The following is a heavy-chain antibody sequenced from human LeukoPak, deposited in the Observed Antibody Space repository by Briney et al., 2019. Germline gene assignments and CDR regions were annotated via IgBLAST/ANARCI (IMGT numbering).Heavy chain of an antibody. V-gene: IGHV4-39*01. CDR1: GGSISSSSYY. CDR2: IYYSGST. CDR3: ARRRGGSVAGWPLYFDH. Sequence: PSETLSLTCTVSGGSISSSSYYWGWIRQPPGKGLEWIGSIYYSGSTYYNPSLKSRVTISVDTSKNQFSLKLSSVTAADTAVYYCARRRGGSVAGWPLYFDHWGQGTLVTVSS. D-gene: IGHD6-19*01. J-gene: IGHJ4*02.